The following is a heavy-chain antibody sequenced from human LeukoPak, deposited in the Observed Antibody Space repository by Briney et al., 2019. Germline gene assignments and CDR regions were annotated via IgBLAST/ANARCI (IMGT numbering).Heavy chain of an antibody. CDR2: MKSKPEGGTT. J-gene: IGHJ5*02. CDR3: TTGNP. Sequence: MPGGSLRLSCLTSGFTFANASMSWVRQAPGKGLEWVGLMKSKPEGGTTFYAAPVRGRFTISRDDSKSTLYLQMSSLTIGDTGVYYCTTGNPWGQGTLVTVSS. CDR1: GFTFANAS. V-gene: IGHV3-15*01.